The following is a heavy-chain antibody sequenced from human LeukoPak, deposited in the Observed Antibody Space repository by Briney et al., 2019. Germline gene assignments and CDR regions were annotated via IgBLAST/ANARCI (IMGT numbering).Heavy chain of an antibody. V-gene: IGHV1-69*04. Sequence: SVKVSCKASGGTFSSYAISWVRQAPGQGLEWMGRIIPILGIANYAQKFQGRVTITADKSTSTAYMELSSLRSEDTAAYYCARFSMIAVAGTYDYWGQGTLVTVSS. CDR2: IIPILGIA. D-gene: IGHD6-19*01. J-gene: IGHJ4*02. CDR1: GGTFSSYA. CDR3: ARFSMIAVAGTYDY.